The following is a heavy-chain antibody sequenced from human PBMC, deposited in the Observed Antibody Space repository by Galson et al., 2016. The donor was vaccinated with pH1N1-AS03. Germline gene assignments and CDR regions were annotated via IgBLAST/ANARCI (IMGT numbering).Heavy chain of an antibody. CDR2: INHSGST. V-gene: IGHV4-34*01. J-gene: IGHJ4*02. CDR3: ARVERRRLNGPMTFDY. D-gene: IGHD3-22*01. CDR1: GGSFSGNY. Sequence: ETLSLTCAVSGGSFSGNYWSWIRQPPGKGLEWTGEINHSGSTNSNPSLQNRVAISVDPSKNQFSLNVTSVTAADTAVYYCARVERRRLNGPMTFDYWGQGTLVTVSS.